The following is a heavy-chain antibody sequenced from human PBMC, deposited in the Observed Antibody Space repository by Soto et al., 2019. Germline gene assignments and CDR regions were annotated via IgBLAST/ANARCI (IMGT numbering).Heavy chain of an antibody. Sequence: QVQLVQSGAEVKKPWASVKVSCKASGYTFTSYGLSWVRQAPGQVLAWMGWISAYNGNTNYAQKLQGRVTMTTDTSTRTVCMVLGSVRAVDTAVYYCALSGSSGYYLDVWGQGTLVTVSS. CDR3: ALSGSSGYYLDV. V-gene: IGHV1-18*01. D-gene: IGHD3-22*01. CDR1: GYTFTSYG. J-gene: IGHJ4*02. CDR2: ISAYNGNT.